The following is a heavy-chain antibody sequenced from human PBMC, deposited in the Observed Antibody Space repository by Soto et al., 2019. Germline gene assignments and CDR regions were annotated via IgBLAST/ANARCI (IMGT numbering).Heavy chain of an antibody. CDR3: AKDGSRFLEWLLYHTNFDY. CDR1: GFTFSSYA. Sequence: GGSLRLSCAASGFTFSSYAMSWVRPAPGKGLEWVSAISGSGGSTYYADSVKGRFTISRDNSKNTLYLQMNSLRAEDTAVYYCAKDGSRFLEWLLYHTNFDYWGQGTLVTVSS. CDR2: ISGSGGST. J-gene: IGHJ4*02. D-gene: IGHD3-3*01. V-gene: IGHV3-23*01.